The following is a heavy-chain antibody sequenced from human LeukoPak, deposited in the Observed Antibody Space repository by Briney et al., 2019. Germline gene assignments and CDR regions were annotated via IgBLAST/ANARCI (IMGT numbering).Heavy chain of an antibody. CDR1: GFTVSSNY. CDR3: ARVDPGIAAAGTFFFDY. Sequence: GGSLRLSCAASGFTVSSNYMSWVRQAPGKGLEWVSVIYSGGSTYYADFVKGRFTISRDNSKNTLYLQMNSLRAEDTAVYYCARVDPGIAAAGTFFFDYWGQGTLVTVSS. J-gene: IGHJ4*02. D-gene: IGHD6-13*01. V-gene: IGHV3-53*01. CDR2: IYSGGST.